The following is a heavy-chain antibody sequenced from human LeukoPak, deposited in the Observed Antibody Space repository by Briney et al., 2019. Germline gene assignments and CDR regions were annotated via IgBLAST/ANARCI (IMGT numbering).Heavy chain of an antibody. J-gene: IGHJ4*02. CDR1: GGSFSGYY. D-gene: IGHD2-21*02. CDR3: ARGPTTARSLDY. Sequence: SETLSLTCAVYGGSFSGYYWSWIRQPPGKGLEWIGEINHSGSTNYNPSLKNRVTISVDTSKNQFSLKLSSVTAADTAVYYCARGPTTARSLDYWGQGTLVTVSS. CDR2: INHSGST. V-gene: IGHV4-34*01.